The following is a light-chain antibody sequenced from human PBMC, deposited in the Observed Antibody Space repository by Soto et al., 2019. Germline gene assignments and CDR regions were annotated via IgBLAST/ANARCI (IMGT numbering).Light chain of an antibody. J-gene: IGKJ1*01. V-gene: IGKV3-20*01. CDR3: QQYAGSPWT. CDR1: QSVSSNY. CDR2: AAS. Sequence: EIVLTQSPGTLSLSPGDRGTLSCMASQSVSSNYLAWYQQKPGQAPRLLIYAASSRATGIPDRFSGSGSGTDFSLTISRLEPEDFAVYYCQQYAGSPWTFGQGTKVDIK.